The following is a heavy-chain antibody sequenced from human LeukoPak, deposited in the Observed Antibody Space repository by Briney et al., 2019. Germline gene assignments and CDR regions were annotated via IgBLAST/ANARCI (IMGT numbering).Heavy chain of an antibody. CDR3: ARPTYYYDSSGYSNFDY. V-gene: IGHV1-2*06. J-gene: IGHJ4*02. D-gene: IGHD3-22*01. CDR2: INPNSGGT. CDR1: GYTFTGYY. Sequence: GASVKVSCKASGYTFTGYYMHWVRQAPGQGREWMGRINPNSGGTNYAQKFQGRVTMTRDTSISTAYMELSRLRSADTAVYYCARPTYYYDSSGYSNFDYWGQGTLVTVSS.